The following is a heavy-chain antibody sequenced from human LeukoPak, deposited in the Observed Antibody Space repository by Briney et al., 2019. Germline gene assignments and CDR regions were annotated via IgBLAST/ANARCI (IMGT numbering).Heavy chain of an antibody. CDR1: GYSFTSYW. Sequence: GESLKISCKGSGYSFTSYWIGWVRQMPGKGLEWMGIIYPGDSDTRYSPSFQGQVTISADKSISTAYLQWSSLKASDTAMYYCARHRYGSGSLYPRDAFDIWGQGTMVTVSS. J-gene: IGHJ3*02. CDR3: ARHRYGSGSLYPRDAFDI. V-gene: IGHV5-51*01. D-gene: IGHD3-10*01. CDR2: IYPGDSDT.